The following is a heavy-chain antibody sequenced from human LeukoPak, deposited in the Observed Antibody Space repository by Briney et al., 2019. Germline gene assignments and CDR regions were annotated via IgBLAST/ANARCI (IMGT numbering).Heavy chain of an antibody. Sequence: SVKVSCKASGGTFSSYAISWLRQALGQGLEWMGGIIPIFGTANYAQKLQGRVTITTDESTSTAYMELSSLRSEDTAVYYCARDNVPATTNWFDPWGQGTLVTVSS. CDR2: IIPIFGTA. CDR3: ARDNVPATTNWFDP. J-gene: IGHJ5*02. D-gene: IGHD2-2*01. V-gene: IGHV1-69*05. CDR1: GGTFSSYA.